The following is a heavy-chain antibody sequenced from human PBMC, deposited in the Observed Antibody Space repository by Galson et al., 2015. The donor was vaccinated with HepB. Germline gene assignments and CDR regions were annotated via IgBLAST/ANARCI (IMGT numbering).Heavy chain of an antibody. CDR2: IDPSDSYT. CDR1: GYSFTSYW. D-gene: IGHD3-22*01. CDR3: ATNVPGLLGPAEPDY. V-gene: IGHV5-10-1*01. Sequence: QSGAEVKKPGESLRISCKGSGYSFTSYWISWVRQMPGKGLEWMGRIDPSDSYTNYSPSFQGHVTISADKSINTAYLQWSSLKASDTAMYYCATNVPGLLGPAEPDYWGQGTLVTVSS. J-gene: IGHJ4*02.